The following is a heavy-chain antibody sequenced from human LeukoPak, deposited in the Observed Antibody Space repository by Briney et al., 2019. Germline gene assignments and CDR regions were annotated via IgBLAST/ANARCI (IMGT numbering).Heavy chain of an antibody. D-gene: IGHD2-21*01. CDR2: ISPNRGST. Sequence: ASVKVSCKASGYTFTGYYMHWVRQAPGQGLEWMGWISPNRGSTDYAQRFQGRVTMTRDTSISTVYMELTNLRSDDTAVYYCARDGVYSTNFDAFDIWGQGTVVTVSS. J-gene: IGHJ3*02. CDR3: ARDGVYSTNFDAFDI. V-gene: IGHV1-2*02. CDR1: GYTFTGYY.